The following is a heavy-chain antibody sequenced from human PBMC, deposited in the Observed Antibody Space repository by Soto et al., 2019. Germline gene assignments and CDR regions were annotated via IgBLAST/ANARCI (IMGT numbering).Heavy chain of an antibody. CDR1: GGTFSSYA. CDR3: ARGAGGTGNWFDP. CDR2: IIPIFGTA. J-gene: IGHJ5*02. D-gene: IGHD3-10*01. V-gene: IGHV1-69*13. Sequence: SVKVSCKASGGTFSSYAISWVRQAPGQRLEWMGGIIPIFGTANYAQKFQGRVTITADESTSTAYMELSSLRSEDTAVYYCARGAGGTGNWFDPWGQGTLVTVSS.